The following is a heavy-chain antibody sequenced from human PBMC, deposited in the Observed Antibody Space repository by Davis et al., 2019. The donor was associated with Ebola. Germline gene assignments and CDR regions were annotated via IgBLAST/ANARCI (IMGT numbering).Heavy chain of an antibody. Sequence: GESLKISCAASGFTLSGYDMNWVRQAPGKGLQWVAVIWDDGSNKYYADSVKGRFTISRDNSKNTLYLQMNSLRAEDTAVYYCARDLRLYGTDVWGQGTTVTVSS. V-gene: IGHV3-33*01. J-gene: IGHJ6*02. CDR2: IWDDGSNK. D-gene: IGHD3-16*01. CDR1: GFTLSGYD. CDR3: ARDLRLYGTDV.